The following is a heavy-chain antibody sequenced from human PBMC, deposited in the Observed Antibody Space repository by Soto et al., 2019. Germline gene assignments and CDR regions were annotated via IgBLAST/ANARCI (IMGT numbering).Heavy chain of an antibody. CDR1: GFTFSDYA. CDR2: VSHDGRNT. CDR3: AKGGRQWLVTSDFNY. D-gene: IGHD6-19*01. J-gene: IGHJ4*02. Sequence: VQLVESGGGVVQPGRSLRLSCAASGFTFSDYAMHWVRQAPGKGLEWVAVVSHDGRNTHYADSVKGRFTISRDSSKNTVALEMTSLRAEDTAVYYWAKGGRQWLVTSDFNYWGQGARVTVSS. V-gene: IGHV3-30*18.